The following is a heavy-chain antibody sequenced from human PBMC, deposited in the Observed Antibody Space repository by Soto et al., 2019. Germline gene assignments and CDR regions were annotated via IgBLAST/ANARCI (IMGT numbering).Heavy chain of an antibody. D-gene: IGHD6-6*01. CDR2: ISLDGVST. CDR1: GLTFDDYA. Sequence: GGSLRLSCAASGLTFDDYAMPWVRKAPGKGLGWVSLISLDGVSTYYAHSVKGRFPTSRDIRKNSLYLQMNTLRPEDNALYYCVKDNIAALRLMATGYYSRYNGMDVWGQGTTVTVSS. V-gene: IGHV3-43D*04. J-gene: IGHJ6*02. CDR3: VKDNIAALRLMATGYYSRYNGMDV.